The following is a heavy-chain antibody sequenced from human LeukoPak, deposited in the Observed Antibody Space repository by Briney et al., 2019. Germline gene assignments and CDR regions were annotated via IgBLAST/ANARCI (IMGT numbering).Heavy chain of an antibody. J-gene: IGHJ4*02. Sequence: PGGSLRLSCAASGFTFSTYWMNWVRQAPGKGLQWVANIKPDGSTRYYVDSVKGRFTISRDNAKNSLCLQMNSLGAEDTAVYYCARDYYASGSLDSWGQGTLVTVSS. V-gene: IGHV3-7*01. CDR2: IKPDGSTR. CDR3: ARDYYASGSLDS. CDR1: GFTFSTYW. D-gene: IGHD3-10*01.